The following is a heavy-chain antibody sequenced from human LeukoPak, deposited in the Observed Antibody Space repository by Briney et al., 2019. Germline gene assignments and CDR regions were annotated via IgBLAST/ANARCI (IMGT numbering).Heavy chain of an antibody. CDR2: ISGSGGST. D-gene: IGHD5-12*01. Sequence: GSLRLSCAASGFTFSSYAMSWVRQAPGKGLEWVSAISGSGGSTYYADSVKGRFTISRDNSKNTLYLQMNSLRAEDTAVYYCARNENSGWGYFDYWGQGTLVTVSS. J-gene: IGHJ4*02. CDR1: GFTFSSYA. CDR3: ARNENSGWGYFDY. V-gene: IGHV3-23*01.